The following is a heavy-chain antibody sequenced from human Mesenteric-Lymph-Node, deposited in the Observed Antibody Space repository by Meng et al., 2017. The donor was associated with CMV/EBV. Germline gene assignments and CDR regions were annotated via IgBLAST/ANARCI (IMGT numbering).Heavy chain of an antibody. D-gene: IGHD1-26*01. CDR1: GFTFSTYS. CDR2: ITSSSDYI. V-gene: IGHV3-21*01. Sequence: GESLKISCAASGFTFSTYSMNWVRQAPGKGLEWVSSITSSSDYIYYADSVKGRFTISRDNAKNSLYLQMNSLRAEDTAVYYCARDGVGATTHYYNWFDPWGQGTLVTVSS. CDR3: ARDGVGATTHYYNWFDP. J-gene: IGHJ5*02.